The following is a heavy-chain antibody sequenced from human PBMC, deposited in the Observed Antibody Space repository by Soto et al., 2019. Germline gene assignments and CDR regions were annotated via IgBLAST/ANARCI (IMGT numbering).Heavy chain of an antibody. D-gene: IGHD2-8*01. CDR2: IHPGDTNT. J-gene: IGHJ6*02. CDR1: GYSFTSYW. Sequence: RGESLKISCQASGYSFTSYWVAWVRQMPGKGLEWLGIIHPGDTNTMYNPSFQGHVTISADKASATAYLQWSSLKASDTAMYYCARRGMATFRPYYFGMDVWGQGTTVTVSS. CDR3: ARRGMATFRPYYFGMDV. V-gene: IGHV5-51*01.